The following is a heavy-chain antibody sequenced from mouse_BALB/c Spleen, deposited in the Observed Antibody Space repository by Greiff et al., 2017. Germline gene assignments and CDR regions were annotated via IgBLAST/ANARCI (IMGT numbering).Heavy chain of an antibody. CDR3: AREGRLLHYFDY. D-gene: IGHD2-3*01. CDR1: GFTFSSFG. J-gene: IGHJ2*01. V-gene: IGHV2-9*02. Sequence: VQGVESGGGLVQPGGSRKLSCAASGFTFSSFGMHWVRQAPEKGLEWLGVIWAGGSTNYNSALMSRLSISKDNSKSQVFLKMNSLQTDDTAMYYCAREGRLLHYFDYWGQGTTLTVSS. CDR2: IWAGGST.